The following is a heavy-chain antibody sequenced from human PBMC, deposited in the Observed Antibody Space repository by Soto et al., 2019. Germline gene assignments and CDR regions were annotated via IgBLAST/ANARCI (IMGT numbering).Heavy chain of an antibody. CDR3: AKKVNSGSGSQFFDY. CDR1: GFTFSSYS. CDR2: FRSGGDDGTT. Sequence: GGSLRLSCAASGFTFSSYSMSWVRQAPGKGLEWVSGFRSGGDDGTTYYADSVRGRFTISRDNSKNTLFLQMNSLRAEDTAIYYCAKKVNSGSGSQFFDYWGQGTLVTVSS. V-gene: IGHV3-23*01. D-gene: IGHD3-10*01. J-gene: IGHJ4*02.